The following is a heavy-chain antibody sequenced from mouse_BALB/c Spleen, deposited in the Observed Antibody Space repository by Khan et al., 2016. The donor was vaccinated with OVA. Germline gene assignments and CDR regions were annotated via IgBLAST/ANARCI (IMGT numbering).Heavy chain of an antibody. V-gene: IGHV1S135*01. D-gene: IGHD2-2*01. CDR1: GYSFTNYY. J-gene: IGHJ3*01. CDR3: TRHGFVAWFTY. Sequence: VQLQQSGPELMKPGASVKISCKASGYSFTNYYIHWVILSHGKSLEWIGYIDPFSGGTTYNQKFKGKATLTVDKSSSTAYIHLSNLTSEDSAVYYCTRHGFVAWFTYWGQGTLVTVSA. CDR2: IDPFSGGT.